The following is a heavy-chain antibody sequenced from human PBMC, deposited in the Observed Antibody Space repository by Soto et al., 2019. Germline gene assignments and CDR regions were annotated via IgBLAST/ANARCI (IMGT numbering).Heavy chain of an antibody. D-gene: IGHD3-3*01. J-gene: IGHJ6*03. CDR1: GFTFSSYG. CDR3: AKVGGGVVITLYYYYYYYMDV. CDR2: ISYDGSNK. Sequence: GGSLRLSCAASGFTFSSYGMHWVRQAPGKGLEWVAVISYDGSNKYYADSVKGRFTISRDNSKNTLYLQMNSLRAEDTAVYYCAKVGGGVVITLYYYYYYYMDVWGKGTKVTVSS. V-gene: IGHV3-30*18.